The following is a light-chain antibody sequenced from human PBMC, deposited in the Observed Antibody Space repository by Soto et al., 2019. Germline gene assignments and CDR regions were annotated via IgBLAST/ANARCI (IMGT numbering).Light chain of an antibody. J-gene: IGLJ2*01. Sequence: QSALTQPASVSGSPGQSITISCTGTSSDVGTYNYVSWYQQHPGKAPRLMIYEVTNRPSGVSNRFSGSKSGNTASLTLSGLQAEDEADYYCSSYTTSSTVVFGGGTKLTVL. CDR1: SSDVGTYNY. V-gene: IGLV2-14*01. CDR2: EVT. CDR3: SSYTTSSTVV.